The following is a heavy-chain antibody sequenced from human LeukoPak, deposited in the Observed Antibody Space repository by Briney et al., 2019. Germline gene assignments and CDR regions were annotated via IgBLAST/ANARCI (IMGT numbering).Heavy chain of an antibody. V-gene: IGHV1-2*02. D-gene: IGHD3-10*01. J-gene: IGHJ4*02. CDR1: GYTFTSYG. CDR3: ARGVRRYYYGSGRQ. Sequence: ASVKVSCKASGYTFTSYGISWVRQAPGQGLEWMGWINPNSGGTNYAQKFQGRVTMTRDTSISTAYVELSRLRSDDTAVYYCARGVRRYYYGSGRQWGQGTLVTVSS. CDR2: INPNSGGT.